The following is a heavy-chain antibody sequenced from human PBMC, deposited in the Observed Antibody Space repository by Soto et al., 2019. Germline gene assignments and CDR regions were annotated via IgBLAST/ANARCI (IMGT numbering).Heavy chain of an antibody. V-gene: IGHV4-39*01. CDR3: ARLGLTMVRGVTEEIDY. D-gene: IGHD3-10*01. J-gene: IGHJ4*02. Sequence: SETLSLTCTVSGGSISSSSYYWGWIRQPPGKGLEWIGSIYYSGSTYYNPSLKSRVTISVDTSKNQFSLKLSSVTAADTAVYYCARLGLTMVRGVTEEIDYWGQGTLVTVSS. CDR1: GGSISSSSYY. CDR2: IYYSGST.